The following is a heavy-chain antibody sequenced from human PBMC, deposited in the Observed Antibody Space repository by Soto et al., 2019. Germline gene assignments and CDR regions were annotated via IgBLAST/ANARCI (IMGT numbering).Heavy chain of an antibody. D-gene: IGHD1-26*01. J-gene: IGHJ5*02. V-gene: IGHV4-59*01. Sequence: QVQLQESGPGLVKPSETLSLTCTVSGGSISSYYWSWIRQPPGKGLEWIGYIYYSGSTNYNPSLKSRVTISGDTSEIQFSLRLSSVAAADTAVYYWARQHHRYSGNYINNWFDPWGQGPLVTVSS. CDR2: IYYSGST. CDR3: ARQHHRYSGNYINNWFDP. CDR1: GGSISSYY.